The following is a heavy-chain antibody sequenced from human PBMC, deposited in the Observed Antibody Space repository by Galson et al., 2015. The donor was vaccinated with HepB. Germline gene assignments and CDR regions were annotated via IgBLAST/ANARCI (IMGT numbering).Heavy chain of an antibody. D-gene: IGHD6-13*01. CDR2: VYSGGST. CDR3: ARGLPAAGTAY. V-gene: IGHV3-66*02. Sequence: SLRLSCAASGFTVGSNYMSWVRQAPGKGLEWVSVVYSGGSTYYADSVKGRFTISRDNSKNTLYLQMNSLRAEDTAVYYCARGLPAAGTAYWGQGTLVTVSS. J-gene: IGHJ4*02. CDR1: GFTVGSNY.